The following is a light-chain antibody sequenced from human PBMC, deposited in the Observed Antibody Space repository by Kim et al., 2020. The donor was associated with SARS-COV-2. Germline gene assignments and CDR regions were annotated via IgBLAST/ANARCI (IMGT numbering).Light chain of an antibody. J-gene: IGLJ3*02. V-gene: IGLV2-14*03. CDR1: SGDVGSYNH. CDR2: DVS. CDR3: SSYTTSTALV. Sequence: HSPAISCTGTSGDVGSYNHVSWYQHNQGKAPKLMIFDVSDRPSGVSTRFSGSKSGNTASLTISGLQAEDEADYYCSSYTTSTALVFGGGTQLTVL.